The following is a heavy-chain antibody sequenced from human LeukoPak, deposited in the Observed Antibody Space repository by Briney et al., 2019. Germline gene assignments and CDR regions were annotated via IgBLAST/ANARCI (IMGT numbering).Heavy chain of an antibody. CDR1: GGSISSGSYY. J-gene: IGHJ3*02. CDR2: IYTSGST. Sequence: PSQTLSLTCTVSGGSISSGSYYWSWIRQPAGKGLEWIGRIYTSGSTNYNPSLKSRVTISVDTSKNQFFLKLSSVTAADTAVYYCARDQDIYDSSGTAPAFDIWGQGTMVTVSS. CDR3: ARDQDIYDSSGTAPAFDI. D-gene: IGHD3-22*01. V-gene: IGHV4-61*02.